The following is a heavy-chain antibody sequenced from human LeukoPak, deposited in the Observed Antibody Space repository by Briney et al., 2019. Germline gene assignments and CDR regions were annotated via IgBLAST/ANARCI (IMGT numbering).Heavy chain of an antibody. V-gene: IGHV1-24*01. Sequence: ASVKVSCKVSGYTLTELSMHWVRQAPGKGLEWMGGFDPEDGETIYAQKFQGRVTMTEDTSTDTAYMELSSLRSEDTAVYYCATVYNWNYDGPRHNWFDPWGQGTLVTVSS. D-gene: IGHD1-1*01. CDR3: ATVYNWNYDGPRHNWFDP. CDR1: GYTLTELS. J-gene: IGHJ5*02. CDR2: FDPEDGET.